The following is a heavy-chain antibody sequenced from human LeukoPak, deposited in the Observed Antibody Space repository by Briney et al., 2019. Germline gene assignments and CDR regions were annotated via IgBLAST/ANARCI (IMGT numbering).Heavy chain of an antibody. D-gene: IGHD2-2*01. J-gene: IGHJ6*03. V-gene: IGHV3-73*01. Sequence: GGSLKLSCAASGFTSSGSAMHWVRQAAGQGLEGVGRIRSKANSYATAYAAPVKGRFTISRDDSKNTPYLHMNSLKTEDRAGDYCTSRGSCSSTSCPDLYYYYYMDVWGKGTTVTVSS. CDR2: IRSKANSYAT. CDR3: TSRGSCSSTSCPDLYYYYYMDV. CDR1: GFTSSGSA.